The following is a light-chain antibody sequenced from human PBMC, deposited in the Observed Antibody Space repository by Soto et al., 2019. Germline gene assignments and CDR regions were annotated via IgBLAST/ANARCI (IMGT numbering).Light chain of an antibody. CDR1: SSDVGSYNL. CDR3: CSYAGNSTLI. CDR2: EGS. J-gene: IGLJ2*01. V-gene: IGLV2-23*01. Sequence: QSALTQPASVSGSPGQSITISCTGASSDVGSYNLVSWYQQHPGKAPKLMIYEGSKRPSGVSNRFSGPKSGNTASLTISGLQAEDEADYYCCSYAGNSTLIFGGGTKLTVL.